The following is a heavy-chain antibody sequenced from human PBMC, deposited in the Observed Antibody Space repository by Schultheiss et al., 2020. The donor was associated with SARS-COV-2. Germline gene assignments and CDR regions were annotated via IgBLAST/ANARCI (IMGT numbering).Heavy chain of an antibody. J-gene: IGHJ3*02. CDR2: ISGSGGST. CDR3: AREGCSGGSCYSNNAFDI. D-gene: IGHD2-15*01. Sequence: GESLKISCAASGFTFSDYYMSWIRQAPGKGLEWVSAISGSGGSTYYADSVKGRFTISRDNAKNSLYLQMNSLRAEDTALYYCAREGCSGGSCYSNNAFDIWGQGTMVTVSS. CDR1: GFTFSDYY. V-gene: IGHV3-11*01.